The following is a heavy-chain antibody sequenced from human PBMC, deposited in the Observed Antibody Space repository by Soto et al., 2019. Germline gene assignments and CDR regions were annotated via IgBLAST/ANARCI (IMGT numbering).Heavy chain of an antibody. J-gene: IGHJ3*02. V-gene: IGHV1-69*13. CDR2: IIPIFGTA. CDR1: GGTFISYA. CDR3: ARDLDSSGYYYTGGAFDI. Sequence: GASVKVSCKASGGTFISYAISLVLQAPGQVLEWMGGIIPIFGTANYAQKFQGRVTIPADESTSTAYMERSSLRSEDTAVYYCARDLDSSGYYYTGGAFDIWGQGTMVTVSS. D-gene: IGHD3-22*01.